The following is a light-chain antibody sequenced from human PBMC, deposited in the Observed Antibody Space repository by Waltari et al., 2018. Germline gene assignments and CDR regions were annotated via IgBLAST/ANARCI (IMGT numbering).Light chain of an antibody. CDR3: QQYNNWPRS. Sequence: EIVMTQSPATLSVSSGERATLSCRASQSVNNNLAWYQQKPGQAPRLLIYGISTRATGIPARFSGSGSGTEFTLTISSLQSEDFAVYYCQQYNNWPRSFGQGTRLEMK. CDR1: QSVNNN. CDR2: GIS. J-gene: IGKJ5*01. V-gene: IGKV3-15*01.